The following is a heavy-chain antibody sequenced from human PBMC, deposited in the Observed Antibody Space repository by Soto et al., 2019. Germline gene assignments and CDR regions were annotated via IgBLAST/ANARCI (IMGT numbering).Heavy chain of an antibody. Sequence: PGGSLRLSCAASGFTVTSNCMSWVRQAPGKGLEWVSIIYSGGTIYYADSVKGRFTISRDKSKNTLYFQMNSLRAEDTAVYYCARDFNFKAQGLPRYWGQGTPVTVSS. CDR3: ARDFNFKAQGLPRY. CDR1: GFTVTSNC. V-gene: IGHV3-66*01. J-gene: IGHJ4*02. CDR2: IYSGGTI.